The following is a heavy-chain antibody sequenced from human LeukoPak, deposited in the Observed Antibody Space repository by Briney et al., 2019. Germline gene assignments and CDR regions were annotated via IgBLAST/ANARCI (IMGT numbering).Heavy chain of an antibody. D-gene: IGHD1-26*01. V-gene: IGHV3-23*01. Sequence: GGSLRLSCAASGFTFSSYAMSWVRQAPGKGLEWVSAISGSGGSTYYADSVKGRFTISRDNSKSTLYLQMNSLRAEDTAVYYCAKGLLSGSYYYFDYWGQGTLVTVSS. CDR2: ISGSGGST. CDR1: GFTFSSYA. J-gene: IGHJ4*02. CDR3: AKGLLSGSYYYFDY.